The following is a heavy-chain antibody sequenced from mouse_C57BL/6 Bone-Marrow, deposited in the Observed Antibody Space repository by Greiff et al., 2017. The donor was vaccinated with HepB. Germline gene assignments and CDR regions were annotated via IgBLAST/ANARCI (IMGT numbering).Heavy chain of an antibody. D-gene: IGHD3-2*02. CDR3: AREAQTAQATWAYAMDY. CDR2: IYPGDGDT. J-gene: IGHJ4*01. Sequence: QVQLQQSGAELVKPGASVKISCKASGYAFSSYWMNWVKQRPGKGLEWIGQIYPGDGDTNYNGKFKGKATLTADKSSSTAYMQLSSLTSEDSAVYFCAREAQTAQATWAYAMDYWGQGTSVTVSS. CDR1: GYAFSSYW. V-gene: IGHV1-80*01.